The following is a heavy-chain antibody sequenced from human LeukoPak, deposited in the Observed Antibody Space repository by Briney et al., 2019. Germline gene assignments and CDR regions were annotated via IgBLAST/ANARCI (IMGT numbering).Heavy chain of an antibody. J-gene: IGHJ4*02. CDR1: GYTFTSYG. D-gene: IGHD5-12*01. CDR2: ISAYNGNT. V-gene: IGHV1-18*01. Sequence: EASVKVSCKASGYTFTSYGISWVRQAPGQGLEWMGWISAYNGNTNYAQKLQGRVTMTTDTSTSKAYMELRSLRSDDTAVYYCARENSGYEAFDYWGQGTLVTVSS. CDR3: ARENSGYEAFDY.